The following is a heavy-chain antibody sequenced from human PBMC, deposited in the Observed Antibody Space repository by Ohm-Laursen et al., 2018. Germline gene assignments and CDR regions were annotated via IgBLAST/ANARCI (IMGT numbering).Heavy chain of an antibody. CDR2: IYHSGST. J-gene: IGHJ4*02. CDR3: ARLGQLDY. CDR1: GYSISSGYY. Sequence: GTLSLTCAVSGYSISSGYYWGWIRQPPGKGLEWIGSIYHSGSTYYNPSLKSRVTISVDASKNQFPLKLSSVTAADTAVYYCARLGQLDYWGQGTLVTVSS. V-gene: IGHV4-38-2*01.